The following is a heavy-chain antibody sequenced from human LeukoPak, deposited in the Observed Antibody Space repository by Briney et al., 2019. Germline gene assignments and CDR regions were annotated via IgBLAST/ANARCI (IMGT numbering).Heavy chain of an antibody. CDR3: ARAGGRASGSSY. CDR2: IKQDGSET. D-gene: IGHD1-26*01. Sequence: PGGSLRLSCAASGFTFSNYWMTWVRQAPGKGLEWVANIKQDGSETYYVDSVKGRFTISRDNSNNSLYLQMSSLRAEDTAVYYRARAGGRASGSSYWGQGTLVTVSS. J-gene: IGHJ4*02. CDR1: GFTFSNYW. V-gene: IGHV3-7*01.